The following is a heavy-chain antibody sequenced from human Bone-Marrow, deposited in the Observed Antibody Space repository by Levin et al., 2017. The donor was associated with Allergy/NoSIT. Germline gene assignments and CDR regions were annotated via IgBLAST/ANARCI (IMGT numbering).Heavy chain of an antibody. V-gene: IGHV3-53*01. CDR2: IYSGGST. CDR1: GFTISSNY. Sequence: GESLKISCAASGFTISSNYMSWVRQAPGKGLEWVSVIYSGGSTYYADSVKGRFTISRDNSKNTLYLQMNSLRAEDTAVYYCARRQYCSGGSCYSWWYFDLWGRGTLVTVSS. J-gene: IGHJ2*01. CDR3: ARRQYCSGGSCYSWWYFDL. D-gene: IGHD2-15*01.